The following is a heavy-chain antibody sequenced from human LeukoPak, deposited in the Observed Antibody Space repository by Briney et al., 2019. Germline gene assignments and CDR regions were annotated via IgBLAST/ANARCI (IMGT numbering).Heavy chain of an antibody. Sequence: GGSLRLSCAASGFTFSSYAMSWVRQATGKGLEWVSAISGSGGSTYYADSVKGRFTISRDNSKNTLYLQMNSLRAEDTAVYYCAKSPHYGDYYFDYWGQGTLVTVSS. V-gene: IGHV3-23*01. CDR3: AKSPHYGDYYFDY. CDR1: GFTFSSYA. CDR2: ISGSGGST. D-gene: IGHD4-17*01. J-gene: IGHJ4*02.